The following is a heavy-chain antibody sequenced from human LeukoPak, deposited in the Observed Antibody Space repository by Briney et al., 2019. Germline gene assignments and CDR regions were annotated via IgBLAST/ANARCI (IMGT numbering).Heavy chain of an antibody. D-gene: IGHD6-19*01. CDR3: VGRLRGWSSGFDY. CDR2: IGAAGEM. J-gene: IGHJ4*02. Sequence: GGSLRLSCAASGFTFSSCDMHWVRQATGKGLEWVSTIGAAGEMFYPGSVKGRFTISRDDAKNSIYLQMNSLRAGDTAVYYCVGRLRGWSSGFDYWGQGILVTVSS. CDR1: GFTFSSCD. V-gene: IGHV3-13*04.